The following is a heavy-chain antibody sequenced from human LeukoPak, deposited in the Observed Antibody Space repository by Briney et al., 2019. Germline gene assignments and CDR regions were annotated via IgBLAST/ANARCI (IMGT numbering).Heavy chain of an antibody. J-gene: IGHJ3*02. CDR3: AKSFYSGYAIHDAFDI. D-gene: IGHD5-12*01. Sequence: PGGSLRLSCAASGFTFSSYGMHWVRQAPGKGLEWVAVIWYDGSNKYYADSVKGRFTISRDNSKNTLYLQMNSLRAEDTAVYYCAKSFYSGYAIHDAFDIWGQGTMVTVSS. CDR2: IWYDGSNK. CDR1: GFTFSSYG. V-gene: IGHV3-30*02.